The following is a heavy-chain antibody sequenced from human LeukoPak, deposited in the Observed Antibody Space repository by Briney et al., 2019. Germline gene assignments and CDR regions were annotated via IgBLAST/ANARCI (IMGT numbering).Heavy chain of an antibody. D-gene: IGHD3-3*01. CDR3: ARGSALKYDFWSDPSYSSYFQH. CDR1: GFTFSSYW. CDR2: INSDGSST. V-gene: IGHV3-74*01. Sequence: GGSLRLSCAASGFTFSSYWMHWVRQAPGKGLVWVSRINSDGSSTSYADSVKGRFTISRDNAKNTLYLQMNSLRAEDTAVYYCARGSALKYDFWSDPSYSSYFQHWGQGTLVTVSS. J-gene: IGHJ1*01.